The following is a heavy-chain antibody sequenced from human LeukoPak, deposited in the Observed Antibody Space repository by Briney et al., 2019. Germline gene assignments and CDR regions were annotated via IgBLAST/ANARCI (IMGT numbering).Heavy chain of an antibody. V-gene: IGHV3-49*04. J-gene: IGHJ4*02. CDR2: IRSKIHDGTT. D-gene: IGHD3-10*01. CDR1: GFNFGDYN. Sequence: GGSLRLSCTASGFNFGDYNMNWVRQAPGKGLEWVGYIRSKIHDGTTGYAASVKGRFTISRDDSENIAYLQMTSLKTEDTAVYYCSRGLLYPYGPEFDYWGQGALVTVSS. CDR3: SRGLLYPYGPEFDY.